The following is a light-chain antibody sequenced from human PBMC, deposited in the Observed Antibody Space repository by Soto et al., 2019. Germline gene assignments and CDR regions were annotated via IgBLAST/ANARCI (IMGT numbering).Light chain of an antibody. CDR2: WAS. J-gene: IGKJ1*01. CDR3: QQYYNSPWT. Sequence: IVVMPSSEPLPASLVERTTSNCRSSRRGLSSSNNKNYLAWYQQKPGQPPKALIYWASTRESGVPDRFSGSGSGTDFTLTISSLQAEDVAVYYCQQYYNSPWTFGQGTKVDIK. CDR1: RRGLSSSNNKNY. V-gene: IGKV4-1*01.